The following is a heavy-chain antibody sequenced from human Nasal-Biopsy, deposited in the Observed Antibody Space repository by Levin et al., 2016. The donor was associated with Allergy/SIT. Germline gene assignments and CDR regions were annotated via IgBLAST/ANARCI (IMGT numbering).Heavy chain of an antibody. D-gene: IGHD3-3*01. CDR3: AKDFGAGSFDY. Sequence: GGSLRLSCAASGFTFSSYWMHWVRQAPGKGLVWVSRIKQDGRATHYADSVRGRFTISRDNAKNSLYLQMSNLRAEDTALYYCAKDFGAGSFDYWGQGTLVTVSS. CDR2: IKQDGRAT. V-gene: IGHV3-74*01. CDR1: GFTFSSYW. J-gene: IGHJ4*02.